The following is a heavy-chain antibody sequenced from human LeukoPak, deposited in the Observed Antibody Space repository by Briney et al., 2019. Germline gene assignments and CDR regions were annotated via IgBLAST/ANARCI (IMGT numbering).Heavy chain of an antibody. CDR3: ARGGYSGSYYRFD. J-gene: IGHJ4*02. D-gene: IGHD1-26*01. CDR1: GFIFTNYW. CDR2: IDKEGSAA. Sequence: GGSLRLSCVSSGFIFTNYWMHWVRQVPGKGPVWVGRIDKEGSAAFYAESAKGRFTISRDNVKSTVYLQMNSLTAEDTAVYHCARGGYSGSYYRFDWGQGTLVTVSS. V-gene: IGHV3-74*01.